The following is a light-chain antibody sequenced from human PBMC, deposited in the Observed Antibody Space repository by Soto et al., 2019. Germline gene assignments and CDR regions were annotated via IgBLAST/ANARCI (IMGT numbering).Light chain of an antibody. V-gene: IGLV2-11*01. Sequence: QSALTQPRSVSGSPGQSVTISHTGTTSDVGGYNSVSWYQHHPGKAPKHMIYDVTKRPSGVPDRFSGSKSGNTASLTISGLQAEDEADYYCCSYAGSRVVFGGGTKLTVL. J-gene: IGLJ2*01. CDR3: CSYAGSRVV. CDR2: DVT. CDR1: TSDVGGYNS.